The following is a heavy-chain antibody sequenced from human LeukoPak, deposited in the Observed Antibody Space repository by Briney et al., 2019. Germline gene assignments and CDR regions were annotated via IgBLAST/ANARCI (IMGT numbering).Heavy chain of an antibody. J-gene: IGHJ4*02. CDR1: GGTFNSYA. CDR3: ARTDDKEAGTGFDY. CDR2: IIPIFGTA. Sequence: VASVKVSCKASGGTFNSYAISWVRQAPGQGLEWMGGIIPIFGTANYAQKFQGRVTITADESTSTAYMELSSLRSEDTAVYYCARTDDKEAGTGFDYWGQGTLVTVSS. D-gene: IGHD6-19*01. V-gene: IGHV1-69*01.